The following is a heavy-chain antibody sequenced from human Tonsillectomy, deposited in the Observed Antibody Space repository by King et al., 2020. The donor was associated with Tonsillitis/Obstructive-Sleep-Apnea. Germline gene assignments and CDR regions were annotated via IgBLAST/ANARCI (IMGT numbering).Heavy chain of an antibody. CDR3: AREEAMVSDGMDV. CDR1: GGTFSSYA. V-gene: IGHV1-69*10. CDR2: IIPILGIA. J-gene: IGHJ6*02. Sequence: QVQLVESGAEVKKPGSSVKVSCKASGGTFSSYAISWVRQAPGQGLEWMGVIIPILGIANYAQKFQGRVTITADKSTSTAYMELSSLRSEDTAVYYCAREEAMVSDGMDVWGQGTTVTVSS. D-gene: IGHD5-18*01.